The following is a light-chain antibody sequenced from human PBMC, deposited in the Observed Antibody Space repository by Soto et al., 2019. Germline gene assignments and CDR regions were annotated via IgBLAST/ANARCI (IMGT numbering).Light chain of an antibody. Sequence: EIVLTQSPATLSLSPGERATLSCRASQSVSNYLAWYQQKPGQAPRLLIYGASNRATGVPARFTGSGSGTDFTLTISSLEPEDFAVYYCQHRGEWPRTFGQGTKLEIK. CDR1: QSVSNY. V-gene: IGKV3-11*01. J-gene: IGKJ2*01. CDR2: GAS. CDR3: QHRGEWPRT.